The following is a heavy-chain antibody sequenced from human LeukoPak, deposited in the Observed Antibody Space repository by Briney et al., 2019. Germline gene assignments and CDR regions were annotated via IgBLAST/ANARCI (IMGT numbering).Heavy chain of an antibody. Sequence: GGSLRLSCAASGFSFSSFAMSWVRQAPGKGLEWVSAISGSGGSTYYADSVKGRFTISRDNSKNTLYLQMNSLRAEDTAVYYCATRLTYYYDSSDYWGQGTLVTVSS. V-gene: IGHV3-23*01. J-gene: IGHJ4*02. CDR2: ISGSGGST. CDR3: ATRLTYYYDSSDY. D-gene: IGHD3-22*01. CDR1: GFSFSSFA.